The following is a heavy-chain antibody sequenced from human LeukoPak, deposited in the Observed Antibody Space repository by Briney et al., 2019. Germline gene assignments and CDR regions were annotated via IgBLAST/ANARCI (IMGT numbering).Heavy chain of an antibody. V-gene: IGHV3-23*01. Sequence: LSGGSLRLSCAASGFTFNRNAISWVRQAPGKGLEWVSTIGGSGDKTFYADFVKGRFTISRDNSKNMVHLQMNSLTGEDTALYYCVRRGDASSGWGDHDFWGQGALVTVSS. D-gene: IGHD6-19*01. CDR1: GFTFNRNA. CDR2: IGGSGDKT. CDR3: VRRGDASSGWGDHDF. J-gene: IGHJ4*02.